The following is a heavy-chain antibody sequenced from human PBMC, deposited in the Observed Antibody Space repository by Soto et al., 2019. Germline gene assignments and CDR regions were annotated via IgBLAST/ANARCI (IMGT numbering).Heavy chain of an antibody. V-gene: IGHV1-69*01. CDR3: ASSAGLDHLLNYYGLNV. CDR2: IIPVLGTP. J-gene: IGHJ6*02. Sequence: QVLLVQSSAEVKKPGSSVKVSCKASGGTFTSTAFSWVRQAPGQGLEWTGGIIPVLGTPNYAQKFQARLPVTADASTTTVHMELSSLRSDDTSVYYCASSAGLDHLLNYYGLNVWGQGTTVTVSS. D-gene: IGHD6-13*01. CDR1: GGTFTSTA.